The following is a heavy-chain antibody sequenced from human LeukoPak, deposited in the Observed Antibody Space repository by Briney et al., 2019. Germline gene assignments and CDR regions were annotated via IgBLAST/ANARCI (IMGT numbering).Heavy chain of an antibody. CDR1: NYTFTAYG. D-gene: IGHD3-10*01. V-gene: IGHV1-18*01. CDR3: ARARGAKGPDAFDI. CDR2: IRSDNGKT. J-gene: IGHJ3*02. Sequence: ASVKVSCKTFNYTFTAYGINWVRQAPGQGLEWMGWIRSDNGKTNYAQKLQGRVTLTTDTTTSTAYMELRSLRSDDTAVYYCARARGAKGPDAFDIWGQGTMVTVSS.